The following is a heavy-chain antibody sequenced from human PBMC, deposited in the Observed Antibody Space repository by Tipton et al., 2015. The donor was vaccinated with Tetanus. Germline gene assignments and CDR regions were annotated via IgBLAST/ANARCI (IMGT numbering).Heavy chain of an antibody. Sequence: MQLVQSGAEVKKPGESLKISCKGSGYSFTSYWIGWVRQMPGKGLEWMGIIYPGDSDTRYSSPFQGQVPISADKSISTASLQWSSLKASDPAMYYCATDYGGKGVGTGPFGPWGQGTLVTVSS. J-gene: IGHJ5*02. V-gene: IGHV5-51*01. CDR1: GYSFTSYW. CDR2: IYPGDSDT. CDR3: ATDYGGKGVGTGPFGP. D-gene: IGHD4-23*01.